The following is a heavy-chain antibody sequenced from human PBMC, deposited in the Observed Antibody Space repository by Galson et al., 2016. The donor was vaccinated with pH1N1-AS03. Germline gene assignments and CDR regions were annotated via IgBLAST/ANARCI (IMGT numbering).Heavy chain of an antibody. CDR1: GFTFSSHG. J-gene: IGHJ2*01. CDR3: ARESPWNYYLDL. D-gene: IGHD1-7*01. V-gene: IGHV3-33*01. CDR2: IWHDGSEK. Sequence: FLRLSCAASGFTFSSHGMHWVRQTPGQGLEWVAGIWHDGSEKYYADSVKGRFTISRDNAKNSLYLHMYSLRDEDRVLYYCARESPWNYYLDLWGCGTRVTVSS.